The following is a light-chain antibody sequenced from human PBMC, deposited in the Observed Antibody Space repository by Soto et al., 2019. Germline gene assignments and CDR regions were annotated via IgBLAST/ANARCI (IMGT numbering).Light chain of an antibody. Sequence: AIRMTQSPSSISASTGDRVTITCRASQDVKSYVAWYQQKPGKAPAFLLSAASTLRSGAPSRFSGSGSGTDFTLTISRLQSEDFAAYYCEQYWRYPPTFGQGTKVEIK. CDR3: EQYWRYPPT. CDR2: AAS. J-gene: IGKJ1*01. V-gene: IGKV1-8*01. CDR1: QDVKSY.